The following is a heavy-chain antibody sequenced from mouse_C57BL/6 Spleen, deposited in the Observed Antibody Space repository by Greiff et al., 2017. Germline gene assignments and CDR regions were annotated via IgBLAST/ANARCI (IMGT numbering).Heavy chain of an antibody. J-gene: IGHJ1*03. V-gene: IGHV1-15*01. CDR1: GYTFTDYE. CDR2: IDPETGGT. D-gene: IGHD1-1*01. CDR3: TRFYYGSSPWYFDV. Sequence: VKLVESGAELVRPGASVTLSCKASGYTFTDYEMHWVKQTPVHGLEWIGAIDPETGGTAYNQKFKGKAILTADKSSSTAYMELRSLTSEDSAVYYCTRFYYGSSPWYFDVWGTGTTVTVSS.